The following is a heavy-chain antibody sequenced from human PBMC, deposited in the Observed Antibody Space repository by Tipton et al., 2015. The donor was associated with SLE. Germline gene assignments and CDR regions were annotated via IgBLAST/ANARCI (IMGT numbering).Heavy chain of an antibody. Sequence: QVQLVQSGAEVKKPGSSVKVSCKASGGTFSSYAISWVRQAPGQGLEWMGGIIPIFGTANYAQKFQGRVTITADESTSTAYMELSSLRSEDTAVYYCARGITTATLSPRDYYMDVWGKGTTVTVSS. J-gene: IGHJ6*03. CDR2: IIPIFGTA. CDR1: GGTFSSYA. CDR3: ARGITTATLSPRDYYMDV. V-gene: IGHV1-69*01. D-gene: IGHD3-3*01.